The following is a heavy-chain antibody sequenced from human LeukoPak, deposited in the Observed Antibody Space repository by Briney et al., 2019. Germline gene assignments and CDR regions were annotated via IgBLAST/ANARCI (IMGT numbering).Heavy chain of an antibody. CDR3: TRDGRSGYYYY. Sequence: GGSLRLSCTASGFTFGDYAMSWFRQAPGKGPEWVGFIRSKAYGGTTEYAASVKGRFTISRDDSKSIAYLQMNSLKTEDTAVYYCTRDGRSGYYYYWGQGTLVTVSS. CDR1: GFTFGDYA. CDR2: IRSKAYGGTT. D-gene: IGHD3-22*01. J-gene: IGHJ4*02. V-gene: IGHV3-49*03.